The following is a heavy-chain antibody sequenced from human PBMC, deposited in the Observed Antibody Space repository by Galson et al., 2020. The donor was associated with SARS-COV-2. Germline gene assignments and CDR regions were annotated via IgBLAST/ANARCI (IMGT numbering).Heavy chain of an antibody. CDR2: ISAYNGNT. CDR1: GYTFTSYG. J-gene: IGHJ4*02. D-gene: IGHD5-18*01. V-gene: IGHV1-18*01. Sequence: ASVKVSCKASGYTFTSYGISWVRQAPGQGLEWMGWISAYNGNTNYAQKLQGRVTMTTDTSTSTAYMELRSLRSDDTAVYYCARVISYGLNTYLDYWCQGTLVTVSS. CDR3: ARVISYGLNTYLDY.